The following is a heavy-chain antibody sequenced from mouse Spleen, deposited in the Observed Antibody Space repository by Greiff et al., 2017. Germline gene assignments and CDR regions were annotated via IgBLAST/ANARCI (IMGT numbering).Heavy chain of an antibody. CDR1: GFSLTSYA. Sequence: QVQLQQSGPGLVAPSQSLSITCTVSGFSLTSYAISWVRQPPGKGLEWLGVIWTGGGTNYNSALKSRLSISKDNSKSQVFLKMNSLQTDDTARYYCARGTVVATDAVDYWGQGTSVTVSS. D-gene: IGHD1-1*01. J-gene: IGHJ4*01. CDR3: ARGTVVATDAVDY. CDR2: IWTGGGT. V-gene: IGHV2-9-1*01.